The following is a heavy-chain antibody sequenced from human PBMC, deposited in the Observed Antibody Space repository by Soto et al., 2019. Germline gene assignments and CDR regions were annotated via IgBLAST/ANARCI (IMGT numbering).Heavy chain of an antibody. CDR2: IHTAKGNT. CDR3: ARDPISTYTWNYTRLNYLDP. CDR1: GYTFTNNV. D-gene: IGHD1-7*01. V-gene: IGHV1-3*04. J-gene: IGHJ5*02. Sequence: ASVKVSCKASGYTFTNNVIHWLRQAPGQTLEWMGWIHTAKGNTKYSQKFEARVTLTRDTAASTAYMELNSLRSDDTAAYYCARDPISTYTWNYTRLNYLDPWGQGTLVTVSS.